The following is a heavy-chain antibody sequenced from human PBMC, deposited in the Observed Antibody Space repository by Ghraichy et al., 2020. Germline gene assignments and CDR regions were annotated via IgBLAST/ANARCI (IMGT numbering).Heavy chain of an antibody. Sequence: SQTLSLTCTVSGGSISSSSYYWGWIRQPPGKGLEWIGRIYYSGSTYYNPSLKSRVTISVDTSKNQFSLKLSSVTAADTAVYYCARRPDLALSGVGATFYYMDVWGKGTTVTVSS. CDR3: ARRPDLALSGVGATFYYMDV. CDR1: GGSISSSSYY. CDR2: IYYSGST. J-gene: IGHJ6*03. V-gene: IGHV4-39*01. D-gene: IGHD1-26*01.